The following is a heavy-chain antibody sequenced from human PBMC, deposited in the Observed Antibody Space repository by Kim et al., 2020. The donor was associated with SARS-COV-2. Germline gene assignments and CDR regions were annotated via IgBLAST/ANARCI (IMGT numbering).Heavy chain of an antibody. D-gene: IGHD3-10*01. V-gene: IGHV3-30*04. CDR2: ISYDGSNK. J-gene: IGHJ6*02. CDR1: GFTFSSYA. Sequence: GGSLRLSCAASGFTFSSYAMHWVRQAPGKGLEWVAVISYDGSNKYYVDSVKGRFTISRDNSKNTLYLQMNSLRAEDTAVYYCAREATMVQGVPLEHYYYYYGMDVWGQGTTVTVSS. CDR3: AREATMVQGVPLEHYYYYYGMDV.